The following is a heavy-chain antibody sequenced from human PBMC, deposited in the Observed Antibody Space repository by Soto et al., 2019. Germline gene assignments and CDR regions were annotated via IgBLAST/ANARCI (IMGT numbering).Heavy chain of an antibody. CDR2: MYYGGRT. V-gene: IGHV4-59*08. CDR3: ARGTPLSLILRRSRGPELDP. Sequence: SETLSLTCTVSGGSISSYYWSWIRQPPGKGLEWIGYMYYGGRTNYNPSLKSRVTISVDTSKMQVSLKLSSVTAADTAVYFCARGTPLSLILRRSRGPELDPWPKRTRSTV. D-gene: IGHD2-15*01. CDR1: GGSISSYY. J-gene: IGHJ5*02.